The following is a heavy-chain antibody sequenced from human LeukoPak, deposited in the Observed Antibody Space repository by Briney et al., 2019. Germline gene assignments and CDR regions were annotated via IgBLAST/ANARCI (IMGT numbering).Heavy chain of an antibody. CDR2: IYTSGST. Sequence: SETLSLTCTVSGGSISSYYWSWIRQPAGKGLEWIGRIYTSGSTNYNPSLKSRVTMSVDTSKNQFSLKLSSVTAADTAVYYCARLTRLSTSPDRYYLDYWARAPWSPSPQ. V-gene: IGHV4-4*07. CDR3: ARLTRLSTSPDRYYLDY. D-gene: IGHD6-6*01. CDR1: GGSISSYY. J-gene: IGHJ4*02.